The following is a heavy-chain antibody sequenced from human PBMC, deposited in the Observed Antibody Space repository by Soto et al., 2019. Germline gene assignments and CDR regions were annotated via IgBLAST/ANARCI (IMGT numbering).Heavy chain of an antibody. V-gene: IGHV1-69*12. D-gene: IGHD2-21*02. CDR3: ARGRAYCGSDCYGASDI. Sequence: QVQLVQSGAEVKKPGSSVKVSCKASGGTFNTYAITWVRQAPGQGLEWMGGIIPTSGRTDYAQKLQGRVTITADESTGIAHMELRSLKSEDTAVYYCARGRAYCGSDCYGASDIWGQGTQVTVSS. CDR2: IIPTSGRT. J-gene: IGHJ3*02. CDR1: GGTFNTYA.